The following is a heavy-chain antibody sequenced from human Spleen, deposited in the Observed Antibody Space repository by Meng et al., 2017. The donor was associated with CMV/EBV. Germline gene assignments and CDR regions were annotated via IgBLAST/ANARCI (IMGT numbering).Heavy chain of an antibody. CDR2: ISARGRGT. D-gene: IGHD2-2*01. J-gene: IGHJ6*02. V-gene: IGHV3-23*01. CDR1: GFTFSSYA. Sequence: GESLKISCAASGFTFSSYAMSWVRQAPGKGLEWVSAISARGRGTYYADSVKGQFSITRDNSRNTLFLYMHSLRAEDTAIYYCAKDLVPVDHPGYYYGMDVWGPGTTVTVSS. CDR3: AKDLVPVDHPGYYYGMDV.